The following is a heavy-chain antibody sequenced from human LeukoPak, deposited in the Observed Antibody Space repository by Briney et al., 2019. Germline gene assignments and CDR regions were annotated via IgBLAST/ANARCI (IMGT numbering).Heavy chain of an antibody. J-gene: IGHJ6*03. V-gene: IGHV3-23*01. CDR2: ISGSGGST. Sequence: GGSLRLSCAASGVTFSSDAMSGVRQAPGKGLEWVSAISGSGGSTYYADSVKGRFTISRDNSKNTLYLQMNSLRAEDTAVYYCANDFWSGYPYHYYMDVWGKGTTVTVSS. CDR3: ANDFWSGYPYHYYMDV. CDR1: GVTFSSDA. D-gene: IGHD3-3*01.